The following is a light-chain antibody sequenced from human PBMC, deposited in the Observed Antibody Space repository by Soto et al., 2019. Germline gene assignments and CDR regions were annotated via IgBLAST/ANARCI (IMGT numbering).Light chain of an antibody. V-gene: IGKV1-6*01. J-gene: IGKJ1*01. CDR2: AAS. CDR1: QGIRND. Sequence: IHSTQSPSLLSASVGDRVTITCRASQGIRNDLGWYQQKPGKAPKLLIYAASSLQSGVPSRFSGSGSGTDFTLTISSLQPEDFATYYCLQDYNYPRTFGQGTKVDIK. CDR3: LQDYNYPRT.